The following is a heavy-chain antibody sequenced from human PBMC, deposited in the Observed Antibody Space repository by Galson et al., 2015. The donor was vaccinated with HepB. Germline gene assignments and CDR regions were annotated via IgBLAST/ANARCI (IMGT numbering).Heavy chain of an antibody. CDR2: IWYDGSIE. J-gene: IGHJ4*02. Sequence: SLRLSCAASGFTLSTYSMYWVRQAPGKGLEWVAVIWYDGSIEYYRDSVRGRFTVSRDNSRNTLYLQMSSLRAEDTAVYYCARDLGFGLDYWGQGTLVIVSS. CDR3: ARDLGFGLDY. V-gene: IGHV3-33*08. CDR1: GFTLSTYS. D-gene: IGHD3-16*01.